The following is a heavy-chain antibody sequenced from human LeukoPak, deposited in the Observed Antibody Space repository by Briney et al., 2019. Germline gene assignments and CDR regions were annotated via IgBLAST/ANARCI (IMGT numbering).Heavy chain of an antibody. Sequence: KSSETLSLTCTVSGGSISSGTYYWGWIRQPPGKGLEWIGYIYYSGSTNYNPSLKSRVTISVDTSKNQFSLKLSSVTAADTAVYYCARAVGFLEWLPRMGGYYYYYMDVWGKGTTVTVSS. CDR3: ARAVGFLEWLPRMGGYYYYYMDV. J-gene: IGHJ6*03. CDR2: IYYSGST. V-gene: IGHV4-61*01. CDR1: GGSISSGTYY. D-gene: IGHD3-3*02.